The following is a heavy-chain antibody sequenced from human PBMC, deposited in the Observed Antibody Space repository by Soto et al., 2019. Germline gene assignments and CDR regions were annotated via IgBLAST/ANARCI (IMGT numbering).Heavy chain of an antibody. V-gene: IGHV4-34*01. CDR3: ARGRGIVYVDY. CDR1: GGSFSGYY. J-gene: IGHJ4*02. Sequence: SETLSLTCAVYGGSFSGYYWSWIRQPPGKGLEWIGEINHSGSTNYNPSLKSRVTISVDMSKNQFSLKLSSVTAADTAVYYCARGRGIVYVDYWGQGTLVTVSS. CDR2: INHSGST. D-gene: IGHD2-15*01.